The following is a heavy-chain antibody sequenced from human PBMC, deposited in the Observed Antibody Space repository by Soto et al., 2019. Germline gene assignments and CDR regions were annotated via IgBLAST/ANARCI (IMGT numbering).Heavy chain of an antibody. V-gene: IGHV1-8*01. CDR3: AGAYGDYDY. CDR1: GYTFTNYD. CDR2: MNPNSGNT. D-gene: IGHD4-17*01. J-gene: IGHJ4*02. Sequence: QVQLVQSGTEVKKPGASVKVSCKASGYTFTNYDINWVRQATGQGLEWMGWMNPNSGNTGYAQKFQGRLTMTRDTYIRTAYLEVSSLRSEDTAVDYCAGAYGDYDYWGQGTLVTVSS.